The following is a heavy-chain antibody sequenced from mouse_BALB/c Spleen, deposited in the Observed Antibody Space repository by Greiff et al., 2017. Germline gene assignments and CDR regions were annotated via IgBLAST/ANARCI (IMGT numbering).Heavy chain of an antibody. V-gene: IGHV2-9*02. J-gene: IGHJ4*01. Sequence: QVQLKESGPGLVAPSQSLSITCTVSGFSLTSYGVHWVRQPPGKGLEWLGVIWAGGSTNYNSALMSRLSISKDNSKSQVFLKMNSLQTDDTAMYYCARDRATMITTGAMDYWGQGTSVTVSS. CDR2: IWAGGST. D-gene: IGHD2-4*01. CDR1: GFSLTSYG. CDR3: ARDRATMITTGAMDY.